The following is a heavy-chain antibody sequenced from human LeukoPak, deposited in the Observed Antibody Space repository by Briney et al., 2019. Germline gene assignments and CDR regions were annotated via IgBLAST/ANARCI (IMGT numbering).Heavy chain of an antibody. CDR3: ARTYDILTGYPRGGFDP. CDR1: GGSISSSSYY. V-gene: IGHV4-39*01. CDR2: IYYSGST. D-gene: IGHD3-9*01. J-gene: IGHJ5*02. Sequence: SETLSLTCTVSGGSISSSSYYWGWIRQPPGKGREWIGSIYYSGSTYYNPSLKSRVTISVDTSKNQFSLKLSSVTAADTAVYYCARTYDILTGYPRGGFDPWGQGTLVTVSS.